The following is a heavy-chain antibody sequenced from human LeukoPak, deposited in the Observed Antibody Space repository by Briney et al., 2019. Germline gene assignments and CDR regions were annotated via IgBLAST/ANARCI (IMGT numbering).Heavy chain of an antibody. CDR2: IGRSGGDI. D-gene: IGHD4-23*01. V-gene: IGHV3-23*01. CDR1: GFTFSSYA. CDR3: AKYAPPTTVVTRYFDY. J-gene: IGHJ4*02. Sequence: GGSLRLSCAASGFTFSSYAMTWVRQAPGKGLEWVSVIGRSGGDIQYVDSVKGQFTISRDNSKNTLYLQMNSLRAEDTAVYYCAKYAPPTTVVTRYFDYWGQGTLVTVSS.